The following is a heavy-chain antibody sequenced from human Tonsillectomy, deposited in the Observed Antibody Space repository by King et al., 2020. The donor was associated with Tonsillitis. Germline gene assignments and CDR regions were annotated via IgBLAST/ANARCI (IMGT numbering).Heavy chain of an antibody. J-gene: IGHJ4*02. Sequence: VQLVESGGGLVQPGGSLRLSCAPSGFTFSSYWMSWVRQAPGKGLEWVANIKQDGSEKYYVDSVKGRLTISRDNAKNSLYLQMNSLRAEDTAVYYCAREGARYCSGGSCYLDYWGQGTLVTVSS. CDR1: GFTFSSYW. CDR3: AREGARYCSGGSCYLDY. V-gene: IGHV3-7*01. CDR2: IKQDGSEK. D-gene: IGHD2-15*01.